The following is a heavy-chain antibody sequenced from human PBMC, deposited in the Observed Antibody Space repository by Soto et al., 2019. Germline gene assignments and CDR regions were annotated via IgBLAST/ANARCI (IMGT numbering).Heavy chain of an antibody. D-gene: IGHD5-12*01. Sequence: ASVKVSCKASGGTFSSYAISWVRQAPGQGLEWMGGIIPIFGTANYAQKFQGRVTITADKSTSTAYMELSSLRSEDTAVYYCARDREMATIVYCYYGMDVWGQGTTVTVSS. V-gene: IGHV1-69*06. J-gene: IGHJ6*02. CDR1: GGTFSSYA. CDR3: ARDREMATIVYCYYGMDV. CDR2: IIPIFGTA.